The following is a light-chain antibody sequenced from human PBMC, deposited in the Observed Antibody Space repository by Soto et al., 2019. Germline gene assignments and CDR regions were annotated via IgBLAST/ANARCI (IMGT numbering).Light chain of an antibody. CDR3: QKYNSAPLT. CDR1: QGISNS. V-gene: IGKV1-27*01. CDR2: AAS. Sequence: DIQMTQSPSSQSASVGDRVTITCRASQGISNSLAWYQQRPGKAPKLLIYAASTLQSGVPSRFSGGGSGTDCTLTVSSLQPEDVATYYCQKYNSAPLTFGPGTKVDIK. J-gene: IGKJ3*01.